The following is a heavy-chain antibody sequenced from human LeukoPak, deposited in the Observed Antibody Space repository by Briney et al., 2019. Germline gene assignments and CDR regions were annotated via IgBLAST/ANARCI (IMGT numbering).Heavy chain of an antibody. V-gene: IGHV3-23*01. D-gene: IGHD3-10*01. CDR2: ISGSGGST. J-gene: IGHJ5*02. CDR3: ARDLSFGAPYNWFDP. Sequence: GGSLRLSCAASGFTFSSYAMSWVRQAPGKGLEWVSAISGSGGSTYYADSVKGRFTISRDNSKNTLYLQMNNLRAEDTAVYYCARDLSFGAPYNWFDPWGQGTLVTVSS. CDR1: GFTFSSYA.